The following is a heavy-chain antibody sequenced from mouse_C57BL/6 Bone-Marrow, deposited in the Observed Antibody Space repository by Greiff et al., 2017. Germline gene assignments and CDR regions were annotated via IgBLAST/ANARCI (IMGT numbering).Heavy chain of an antibody. Sequence: EVQLVESGGGLVQPKGSLKLSCAASGFTFNTYAMHWVRQAPGKGLEWVARIRSKSSNYATYYADSGKDRFTISRDDSQSMIYLQMNNLKTEDTAWYYCVSPLYYGSLDYAMDYWGQGTSVTVSS. V-gene: IGHV10-3*01. D-gene: IGHD1-1*01. J-gene: IGHJ4*01. CDR2: IRSKSSNYAT. CDR3: VSPLYYGSLDYAMDY. CDR1: GFTFNTYA.